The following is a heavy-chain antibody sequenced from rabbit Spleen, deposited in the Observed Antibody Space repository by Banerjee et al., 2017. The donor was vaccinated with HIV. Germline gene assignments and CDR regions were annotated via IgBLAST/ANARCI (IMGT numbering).Heavy chain of an antibody. CDR2: IGSGATGNN. CDR3: ARGWLAFNF. D-gene: IGHD4-1*01. Sequence: QQQLEESGGGLVQPEGSLTLTCTASGFSFTSRYYMCWVRQAPGKGLEWIGCIGSGATGNNYCASWAKGRFTISKTSSTTLTLQMTSLTPADTATYFCARGWLAFNFWGQGTLVTVS. V-gene: IGHV1S45*01. J-gene: IGHJ4*01. CDR1: GFSFTSRYY.